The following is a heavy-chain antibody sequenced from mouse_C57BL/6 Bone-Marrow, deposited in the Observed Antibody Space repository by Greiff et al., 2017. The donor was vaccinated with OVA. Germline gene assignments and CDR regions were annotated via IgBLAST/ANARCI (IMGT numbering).Heavy chain of an antibody. J-gene: IGHJ4*01. CDR2: ISYDGSN. D-gene: IGHD2-5*01. CDR1: GYSITSGYY. V-gene: IGHV3-6*01. Sequence: EVKLVESGPGLVKPSQSLSLTCSVTGYSITSGYYWNWIRQFPGNKLEWMGYISYDGSNNYNPSLKNRISITRDTSKNQFFLKLNSVTTEDTATYYCARAYYSNFYAMDYWGQGTSVTVSS. CDR3: ARAYYSNFYAMDY.